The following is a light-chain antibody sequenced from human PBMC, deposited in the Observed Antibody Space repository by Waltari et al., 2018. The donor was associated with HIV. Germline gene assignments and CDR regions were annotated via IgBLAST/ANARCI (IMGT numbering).Light chain of an antibody. CDR3: GTWDASLRTEV. Sequence: QSVLTQPPSVSAALGQKVTISCSGSRSNIVSNYVSRYQQLPGTAPKLVIYDNDKRPSGIPDRFSGAKSGTSATLGITGLLTGDEADYYCGTWDASLRTEVFGGGTKLTVL. CDR1: RSNIVSNY. V-gene: IGLV1-51*01. CDR2: DND. J-gene: IGLJ3*02.